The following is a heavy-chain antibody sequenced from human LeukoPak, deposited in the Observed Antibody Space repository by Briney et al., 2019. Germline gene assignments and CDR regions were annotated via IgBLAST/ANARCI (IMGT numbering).Heavy chain of an antibody. CDR2: ISYDGSNK. CDR3: AKTTATYSGVDY. V-gene: IGHV3-30*18. CDR1: GFTFSSYG. J-gene: IGHJ4*02. Sequence: PGRSLRLSCAASGFTFSSYGMHWVRQAPGKGLEWVAVISYDGSNKYYADSVKGRFTISRDNSKNTLYLQMNNLRAEDTALYYCAKTTATYSGVDYWGQGTLVTVSS. D-gene: IGHD4/OR15-4a*01.